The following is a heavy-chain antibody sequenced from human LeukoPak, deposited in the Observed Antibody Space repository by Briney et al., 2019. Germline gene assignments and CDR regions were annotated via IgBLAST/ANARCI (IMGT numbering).Heavy chain of an antibody. CDR2: ISSSSSYI. V-gene: IGHV3-21*01. D-gene: IGHD6-13*01. J-gene: IGHJ4*02. Sequence: GGSLTLSCAASGFTFSSYSMNWVRQAPGKGLEWVSSISSSSSYIYYADSVKGRFTISRDNAKNSVYLQMNSLSAEDTAVYYCASRPPYSSRWYDLYYWGQGTLVTVSS. CDR3: ASRPPYSSRWYDLYY. CDR1: GFTFSSYS.